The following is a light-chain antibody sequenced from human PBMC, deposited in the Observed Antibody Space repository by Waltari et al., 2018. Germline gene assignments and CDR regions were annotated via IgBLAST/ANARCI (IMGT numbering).Light chain of an antibody. CDR1: QTINTW. V-gene: IGKV1-5*03. Sequence: IQMTQSPSTLSASVGDRVTITCRASQTINTWLAWHQQKPGKPPNLLIYKASSLESGVPSRFSGSGSGTEFTLSISSMQPDDFATYYCQQYKSFPFTFGGGTKVEVK. CDR2: KAS. J-gene: IGKJ4*01. CDR3: QQYKSFPFT.